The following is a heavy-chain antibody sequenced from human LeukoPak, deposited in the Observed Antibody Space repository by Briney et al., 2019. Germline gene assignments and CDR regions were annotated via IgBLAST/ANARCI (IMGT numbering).Heavy chain of an antibody. CDR3: ARSGYSSGWPTHFDY. Sequence: SETLSLTCSVSGGSITTYYWSWIRQPPGKGLEWIGYIYYSGGTNYNPSLKSRVTISVDTSNSQFSLKLNSVTAVDTAVYYCARSGYSSGWPTHFDYRGQGTLVTVSS. J-gene: IGHJ4*02. CDR1: GGSITTYY. D-gene: IGHD6-19*01. V-gene: IGHV4-59*01. CDR2: IYYSGGT.